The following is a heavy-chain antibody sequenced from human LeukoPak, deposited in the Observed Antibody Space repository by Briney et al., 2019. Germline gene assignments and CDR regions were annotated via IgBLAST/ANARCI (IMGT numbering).Heavy chain of an antibody. D-gene: IGHD3-22*01. J-gene: IGHJ4*02. CDR2: IYYSGST. CDR1: GGSISSSSYY. Sequence: PSETLSLTCTVSGGSISSSSYYWGWIRQPPGKGLEWIGSIYYSGSTYYNPSLKSRVTISVDTSKNQFSLKLSSVTAADTAVYYCASGLYYYDSSGYYGIDYWGQGILVTVSS. CDR3: ASGLYYYDSSGYYGIDY. V-gene: IGHV4-39*01.